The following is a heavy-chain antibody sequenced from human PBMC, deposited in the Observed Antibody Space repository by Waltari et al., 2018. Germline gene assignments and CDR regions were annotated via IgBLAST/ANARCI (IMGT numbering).Heavy chain of an antibody. D-gene: IGHD1-7*01. CDR1: GYPFTSYD. Sequence: QVQLVQSGAEVKKPGASVKVSCKASGYPFTSYDINWVRTAPGPGLEGMGWMNPNSGNTGYAQKFQGRVTMTRNTSISTAYMELSSLRSEDTAVYYCARKGRSNWNYGFRWDYYYYGMDVWGQGTTVTVSS. CDR3: ARKGRSNWNYGFRWDYYYYGMDV. CDR2: MNPNSGNT. J-gene: IGHJ6*02. V-gene: IGHV1-8*01.